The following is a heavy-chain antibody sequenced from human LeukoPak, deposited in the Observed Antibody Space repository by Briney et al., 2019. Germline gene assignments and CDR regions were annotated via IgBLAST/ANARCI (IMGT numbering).Heavy chain of an antibody. CDR3: AKDTEYYDFWSGGGDLFDY. CDR2: ISSSSSYI. J-gene: IGHJ4*02. D-gene: IGHD3-3*01. Sequence: PGGSLRLSCAASGFTFSSYSMNWVRQAPGKGLEWVSSISSSSSYIYYADSVKGRFTISRDNSKNTLYLQMNSLRAEDTAVYYCAKDTEYYDFWSGGGDLFDYWGQGTLVTVSS. V-gene: IGHV3-21*01. CDR1: GFTFSSYS.